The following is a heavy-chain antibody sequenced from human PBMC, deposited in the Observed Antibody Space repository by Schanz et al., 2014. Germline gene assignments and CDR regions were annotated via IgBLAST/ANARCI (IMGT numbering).Heavy chain of an antibody. Sequence: QVQLVESGGGVVQPGRSLRLSCATSGFTFSRFGMHWVRQAPGKGPEWVAVIWFDGTNKYNADSVKGRFTISRDTSKNTLYLLLNSLRAEDTAVYYCARDQYYFGSGNPFDIWGQGTMVTVSS. J-gene: IGHJ3*02. CDR3: ARDQYYFGSGNPFDI. V-gene: IGHV3-33*01. CDR2: IWFDGTNK. D-gene: IGHD3-10*01. CDR1: GFTFSRFG.